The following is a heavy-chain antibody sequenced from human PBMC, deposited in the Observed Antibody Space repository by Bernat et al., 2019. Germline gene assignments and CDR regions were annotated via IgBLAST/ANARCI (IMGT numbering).Heavy chain of an antibody. CDR2: ISGSGGST. Sequence: EVQLLESGGVLVQPGGSLRLSCAASGFTFSSYAMSWVRQAPGKGLEWVSGISGSGGSTYYADSVKGRCTISRDNSKNTLYLQMNSLRAEDTAVYYCAKALESGPNGYYFDYWGQGTLVTVSS. V-gene: IGHV3-23*01. J-gene: IGHJ4*02. D-gene: IGHD2-15*01. CDR1: GFTFSSYA. CDR3: AKALESGPNGYYFDY.